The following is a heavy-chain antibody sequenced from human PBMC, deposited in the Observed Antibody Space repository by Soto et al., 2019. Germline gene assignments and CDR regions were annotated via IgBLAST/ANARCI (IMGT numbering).Heavy chain of an antibody. J-gene: IGHJ4*02. CDR1: GFTFSSYA. D-gene: IGHD2-8*01. V-gene: IGHV3-23*01. Sequence: EVQLLESGGGLVQPGGSLRLSCAASGFTFSSYAMSWVRQAPVKGLEWASAISGSCGSTYYADSVKGRFTITRDNTKNKLYLQMNILGAEDTAVYYCAKYSADGTNGVCRPESLDFDYWGQGTLVTVSS. CDR3: AKYSADGTNGVCRPESLDFDY. CDR2: ISGSCGST.